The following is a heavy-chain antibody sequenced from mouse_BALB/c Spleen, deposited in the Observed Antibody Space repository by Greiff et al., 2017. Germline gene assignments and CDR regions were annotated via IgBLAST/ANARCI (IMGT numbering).Heavy chain of an antibody. J-gene: IGHJ4*01. CDR2: ISNLAYSI. Sequence: DVQLVESGGGLVQPGGSRKLSCAASGFTFSDYGMAWVRQAPGKGPEWVAFISNLAYSIYYADTVTGRFTISRENAKNTLYLEMSSLRSEDTAMYYCARDRYGYAMDYWGQGTSVTVSS. D-gene: IGHD1-1*01. CDR3: ARDRYGYAMDY. CDR1: GFTFSDYG. V-gene: IGHV5-15*02.